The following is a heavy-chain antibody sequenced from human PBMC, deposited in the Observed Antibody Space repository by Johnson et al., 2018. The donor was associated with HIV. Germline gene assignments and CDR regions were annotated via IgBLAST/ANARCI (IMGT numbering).Heavy chain of an antibody. V-gene: IGHV3-20*04. CDR1: GFTVDDYA. CDR3: ARRTYCTGDSCSSGLGTFDL. CDR2: INWNGGST. D-gene: IGHD2-15*01. J-gene: IGHJ3*01. Sequence: VRLVESGGGLVQPGRSLRLSCAASGFTVDDYAMHWVRQAPGTGLEWVSGINWNGGSTGYADSVKGRFTISRDNAKNSLYLQMNSLKTEDTAVYYCARRTYCTGDSCSSGLGTFDLWGQGTMVTVSS.